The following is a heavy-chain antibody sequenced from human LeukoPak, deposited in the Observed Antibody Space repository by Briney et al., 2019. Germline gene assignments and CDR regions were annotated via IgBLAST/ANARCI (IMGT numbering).Heavy chain of an antibody. CDR1: GGSFSGYY. Sequence: SETLSLTCAVYGGSFSGYYWSWIRQPPGKGLEWIGEINHSGSTNHNPSLKSRVTISVDTSKNQFSLKLSSVTAADTAVYYCARSSSWSRPFDYWGQGTLVTVSS. V-gene: IGHV4-34*01. CDR3: ARSSSWSRPFDY. CDR2: INHSGST. J-gene: IGHJ4*02. D-gene: IGHD6-13*01.